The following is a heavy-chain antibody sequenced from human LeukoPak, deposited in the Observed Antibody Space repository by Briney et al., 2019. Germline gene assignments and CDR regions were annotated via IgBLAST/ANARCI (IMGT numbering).Heavy chain of an antibody. CDR3: ARGNGEDGYNSSFDY. J-gene: IGHJ4*02. CDR1: GGSFSGYY. D-gene: IGHD5-24*01. V-gene: IGHV4-34*01. CDR2: INHSGST. Sequence: SETLSLTCAVYGGSFSGYYWSWIRQPPGKGLEWIGEINHSGSTNYNPSLKSRVTISVDTSKNQFSLKLSSVTAADTAVYYCARGNGEDGYNSSFDYWGQGTLVTVSS.